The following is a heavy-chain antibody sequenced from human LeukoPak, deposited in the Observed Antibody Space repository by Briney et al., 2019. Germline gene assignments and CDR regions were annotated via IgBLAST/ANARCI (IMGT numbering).Heavy chain of an antibody. Sequence: SETLSLTCAVSGGSISSGGYSWSWIRQPPGKGLEWIGYIYHSWSTYYNPSLKSRVTISVHRSTNQFSLKLSSVTAADTAVYYCARGGDYGSGSYYYWGQGTLVTVSS. CDR1: GGSISSGGYS. D-gene: IGHD3-10*01. CDR2: IYHSWST. CDR3: ARGGDYGSGSYYY. J-gene: IGHJ4*02. V-gene: IGHV4-30-2*01.